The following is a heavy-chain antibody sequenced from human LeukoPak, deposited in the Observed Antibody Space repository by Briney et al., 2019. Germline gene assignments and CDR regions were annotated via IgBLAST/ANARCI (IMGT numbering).Heavy chain of an antibody. Sequence: GGSLRLSCAASGFTFSNAWMSLVRQAPGKGLEWVGRIKSKTDGGTTDYAAPVKGRFTISRDDSKNTLYLQMNSLKTEDTAVYYCTTEVLWFGEKGLKDYWGQGTLVTVSS. J-gene: IGHJ4*02. V-gene: IGHV3-15*01. D-gene: IGHD3-10*01. CDR2: IKSKTDGGTT. CDR1: GFTFSNAW. CDR3: TTEVLWFGEKGLKDY.